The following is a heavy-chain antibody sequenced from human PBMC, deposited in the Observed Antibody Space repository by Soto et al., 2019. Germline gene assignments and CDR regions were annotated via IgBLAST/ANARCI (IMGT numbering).Heavy chain of an antibody. CDR3: TTPGPPYYDILTGYYGPL. Sequence: GGSLRLSCAASGFTFSNAWMSWVRQAPGKGLEWVGRIKSKTDGGTTDYAAPVKGRFTISRDDSKNTLYLQMNSLKTEDTAVYYCTTPGPPYYDILTGYYGPLWGQGTLVTVSS. D-gene: IGHD3-9*01. V-gene: IGHV3-15*01. CDR2: IKSKTDGGTT. J-gene: IGHJ4*02. CDR1: GFTFSNAW.